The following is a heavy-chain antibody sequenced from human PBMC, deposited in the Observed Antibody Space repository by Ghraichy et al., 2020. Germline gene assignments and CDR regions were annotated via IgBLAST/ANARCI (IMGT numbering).Heavy chain of an antibody. CDR3: AKGLVGGRSPYDILTGALGY. CDR2: ISGSGGST. D-gene: IGHD3-9*01. Sequence: GGSLRLSCAASGFTFSSYAMSWVRQAPGKGLEWVSAISGSGGSTYYADSVKGRFTISRDNSKNTLYLQMNSLRAEDTAVYYCAKGLVGGRSPYDILTGALGYWGQGTLVTVSS. V-gene: IGHV3-23*01. CDR1: GFTFSSYA. J-gene: IGHJ4*02.